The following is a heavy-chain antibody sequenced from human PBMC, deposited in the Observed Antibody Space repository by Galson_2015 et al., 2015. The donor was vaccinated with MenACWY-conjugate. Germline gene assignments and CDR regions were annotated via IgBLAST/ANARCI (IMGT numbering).Heavy chain of an antibody. CDR2: ISSTSTI. CDR1: GFTFSDYY. V-gene: IGHV3-69-1*01. Sequence: SLRLSCAASGFTFSDYYMNWVRQAPGKGLEWVSSISSTSTIYYADSVKGRFTISRDNAKNSLYLQMNSLRAEDTAVYYCARDAGITIFGVVIIHFDYWGQGTLVTVSS. D-gene: IGHD3-3*01. J-gene: IGHJ4*02. CDR3: ARDAGITIFGVVIIHFDY.